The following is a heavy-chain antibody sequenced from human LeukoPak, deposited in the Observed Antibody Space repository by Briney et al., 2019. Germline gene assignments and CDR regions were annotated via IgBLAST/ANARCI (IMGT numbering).Heavy chain of an antibody. CDR1: GYTFTGYY. J-gene: IGHJ6*02. D-gene: IGHD2-2*01. CDR3: ARERLGYCSSTSCRHYGMDV. V-gene: IGHV1-2*02. CDR2: INPNSGGT. Sequence: ASVKVSCKASGYTFTGYYMHWVRQAPGQGLEWMGWINPNSGGTNYAQKFQGRVTMTRDTSISTAYMELSRLRSDDTAVYYCARERLGYCSSTSCRHYGMDVWGQGPRSPSP.